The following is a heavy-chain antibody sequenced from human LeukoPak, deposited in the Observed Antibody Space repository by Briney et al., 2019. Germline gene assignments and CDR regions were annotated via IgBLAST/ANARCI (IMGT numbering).Heavy chain of an antibody. V-gene: IGHV3-53*01. J-gene: IGHJ4*02. D-gene: IGHD3-16*01. CDR1: GFTVSSSY. Sequence: GGSLRLSCAASGFTVSSSYMNWVRQAPGKGLEWVSVTYSSGNTYYADSVKGRFTVSRDNSKSTLYLQMNSLRPDDTAVYYCARRINTAWGIDYWGQGTLVTVAS. CDR2: TYSSGNT. CDR3: ARRINTAWGIDY.